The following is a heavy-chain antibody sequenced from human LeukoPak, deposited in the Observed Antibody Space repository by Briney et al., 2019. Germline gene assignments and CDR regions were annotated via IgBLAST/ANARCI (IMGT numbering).Heavy chain of an antibody. CDR1: GYTFTGYY. D-gene: IGHD3-22*01. Sequence: ASVKVSCKASGYTFTGYYMHWVRRAPGQGLEWMGWINPNNGGTQYAQNFQGRVTMTGDTSSSTAYVELRRLRSDDTAMYFCTRGVSQYDGSGQFDSWGQGTLVTVSS. CDR2: INPNNGGT. J-gene: IGHJ5*01. CDR3: TRGVSQYDGSGQFDS. V-gene: IGHV1-2*02.